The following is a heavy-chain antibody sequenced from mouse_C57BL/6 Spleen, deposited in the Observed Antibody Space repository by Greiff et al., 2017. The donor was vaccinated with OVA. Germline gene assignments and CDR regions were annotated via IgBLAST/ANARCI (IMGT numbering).Heavy chain of an antibody. Sequence: VQLQQPGAELVKPGASVKLSCKASGFTFTSYWMQWVKQRPGQGLEWIGEIDPSDSYTNYNQKFKGKATLTVDTSSSTAYMQLSSLTSEDSAVYYCARVRDSSGDVGFAYWGQGTLVTVSA. V-gene: IGHV1-50*01. CDR3: ARVRDSSGDVGFAY. D-gene: IGHD3-2*02. J-gene: IGHJ3*01. CDR1: GFTFTSYW. CDR2: IDPSDSYT.